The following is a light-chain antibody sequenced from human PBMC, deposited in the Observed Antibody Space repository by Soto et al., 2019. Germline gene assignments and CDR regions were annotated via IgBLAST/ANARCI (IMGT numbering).Light chain of an antibody. Sequence: EIVLTQSPGTLSLSPGERASLSCRSSQSVRSSSLAWHQQKPGQPPRLLIYGASSRATGIPDRFSGSGSGTDFTLTISRQEPEDFAVYFCQQYGDSPDTDRWTFGPGTKVEIK. CDR3: QQYGDSPDTDRWT. CDR2: GAS. V-gene: IGKV3-20*01. CDR1: QSVRSSS. J-gene: IGKJ1*01.